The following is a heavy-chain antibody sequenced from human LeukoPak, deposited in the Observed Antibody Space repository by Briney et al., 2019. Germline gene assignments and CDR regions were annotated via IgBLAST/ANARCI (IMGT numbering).Heavy chain of an antibody. CDR3: ARTGYCTNGVCTFDAFDI. CDR2: IYYSGST. CDR1: GGSLSSYF. J-gene: IGHJ3*02. Sequence: SETPSLTCTVSGGSLSSYFWSWIRQHPGKGLEWIGYIYYSGSTNYNPSLMSRVTISVDTPKNQFSLKLSSVTAADTAVYYWARTGYCTNGVCTFDAFDIWGQGTMVTVSS. D-gene: IGHD2-8*01. V-gene: IGHV4-59*01.